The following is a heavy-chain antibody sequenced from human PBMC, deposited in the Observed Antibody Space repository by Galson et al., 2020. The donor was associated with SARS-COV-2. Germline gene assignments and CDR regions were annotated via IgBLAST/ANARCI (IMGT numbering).Heavy chain of an antibody. J-gene: IGHJ4*02. V-gene: IGHV4-39*01. CDR1: GGSISSSNYY. Sequence: SETLSLTCTVSGGSISSSNYYWGWVRQPPGEGLEWIGSIYYTKSNYYNPSLTSRVTMSVDTSRNQFSLKLSSVTAADTAVYYCAGQILTGYYSFYYFDFWGQGTLVTVSS. CDR2: IYYTKSN. D-gene: IGHD3-9*01. CDR3: AGQILTGYYSFYYFDF.